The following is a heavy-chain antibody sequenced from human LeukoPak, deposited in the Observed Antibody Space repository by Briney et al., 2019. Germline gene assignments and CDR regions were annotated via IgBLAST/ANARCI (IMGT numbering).Heavy chain of an antibody. CDR3: PEVRPNAWRPDD. D-gene: IGHD3-10*01. CDR2: TTYDEGDK. V-gene: IGHV3-30*02. J-gene: IGHJ4*02. Sequence: GGSLRLSCSASGLTLRIYVMHCARQAPGKGLEWVAFTTYDEGDKYYADSVKGRFSISRDNPQNTLYLQMYSLRSEDTAVYYLPEVRPNAWRPDDWGQGTLVSVSS. CDR1: GLTLRIYV.